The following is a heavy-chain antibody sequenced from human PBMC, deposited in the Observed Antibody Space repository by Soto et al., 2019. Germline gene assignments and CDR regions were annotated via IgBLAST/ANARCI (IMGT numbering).Heavy chain of an antibody. J-gene: IGHJ5*02. Sequence: QVQLVQSGAEVKKPGASVKVSCKASGYTFTSYGISWVRQAPGQGLEWMGWISAYNGNTNYAQKLQGRVTMTTDTSTSTAYMELRSLRSDDTAVYYCARARLPRGYSYDNNWFDPWGQGTLVTVSS. CDR2: ISAYNGNT. V-gene: IGHV1-18*01. D-gene: IGHD5-18*01. CDR1: GYTFTSYG. CDR3: ARARLPRGYSYDNNWFDP.